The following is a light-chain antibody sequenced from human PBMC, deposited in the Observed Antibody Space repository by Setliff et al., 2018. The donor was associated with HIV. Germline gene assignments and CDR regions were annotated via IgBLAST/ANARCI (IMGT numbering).Light chain of an antibody. CDR1: ISDIGSYNF. CDR3: SSYAGSSTQV. V-gene: IGLV2-14*03. J-gene: IGLJ1*01. CDR2: DVS. Sequence: QSALTQPASVSGSPGQSITIPCTGSISDIGSYNFVSWYQQHPGKAPNLIISDVSKRPSGVSDRFSGSKSGHTASLTISGLQAEDEADYYCSSYAGSSTQVLGTGTKGTVL.